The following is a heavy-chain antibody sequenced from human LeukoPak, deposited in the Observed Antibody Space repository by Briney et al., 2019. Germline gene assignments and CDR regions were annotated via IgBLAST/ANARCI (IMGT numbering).Heavy chain of an antibody. CDR3: ARGGRQYYDFWSGYEVGGDY. CDR2: FDPEDGET. CDR1: GYTLTELS. Sequence: ASVKVSCKVSGYTLTELSMHWVRQAPGKGLEWMGGFDPEDGETIYAQKFQGRVTMTTDTSTSTAYMELRSLRSDDTAVYYCARGGRQYYDFWSGYEVGGDYWGQGTLVTVSS. J-gene: IGHJ4*02. D-gene: IGHD3-3*01. V-gene: IGHV1-24*01.